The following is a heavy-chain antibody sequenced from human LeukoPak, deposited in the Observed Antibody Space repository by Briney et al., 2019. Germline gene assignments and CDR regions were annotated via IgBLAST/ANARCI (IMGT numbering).Heavy chain of an antibody. V-gene: IGHV3-9*01. D-gene: IGHD6-13*01. J-gene: IGHJ4*02. Sequence: GGSLRLSCAASGFTFDDYAIHWVRQAPGKGLEWVSGISWNSGSIGYADSMKGRFTISRDNAKNSLYLQMNSLRTEDTALYYCAKDGHEQLVPGYFDYWGQGTLVTVSS. CDR1: GFTFDDYA. CDR3: AKDGHEQLVPGYFDY. CDR2: ISWNSGSI.